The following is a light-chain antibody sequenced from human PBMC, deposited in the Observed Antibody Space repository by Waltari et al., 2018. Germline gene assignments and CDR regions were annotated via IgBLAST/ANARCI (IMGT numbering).Light chain of an antibody. CDR2: DVS. J-gene: IGLJ3*02. CDR1: SSDVGGYNY. Sequence: QSALTQPASVSGSPGQSITISCTGTSSDVGGYNYVSWYQQHPGKAPKLMIYDVSKRPSGVPNRVSGSKSGNTASLTISGLQAEDEADYYGSSYTSSSTNWVFGGGTKLTVL. V-gene: IGLV2-14*01. CDR3: SSYTSSSTNWV.